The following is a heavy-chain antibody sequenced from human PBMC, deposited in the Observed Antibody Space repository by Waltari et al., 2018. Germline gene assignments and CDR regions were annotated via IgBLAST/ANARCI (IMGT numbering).Heavy chain of an antibody. CDR3: ARDHDREGYTASDY. D-gene: IGHD3-9*01. Sequence: QAQLVQSGAEVKKSGSSVKVSCKASGGTFSKYAISWVRQAPGQGLEWMGGIVPFLRIANYAQKFQGRVTITADESTSTAYMELRSLRSEDTAVYYCARDHDREGYTASDYWGQGTLVTVSS. J-gene: IGHJ4*02. CDR1: GGTFSKYA. V-gene: IGHV1-69*04. CDR2: IVPFLRIA.